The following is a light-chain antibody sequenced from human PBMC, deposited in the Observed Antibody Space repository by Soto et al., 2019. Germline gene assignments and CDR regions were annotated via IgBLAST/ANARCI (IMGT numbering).Light chain of an antibody. CDR1: SSDVGGYNY. CDR2: EVT. CDR3: ASYAGTKLFV. Sequence: QSVLTQPPSASGSPGQSLTISFTGTSSDVGGYNYVSWYQQRPGKAPKLVIYEVTKRPSGVPDRFSGSKSGSTASLTVSGLQADDEAEYYCASYAGTKLFVFGSGTKLTVL. V-gene: IGLV2-8*01. J-gene: IGLJ1*01.